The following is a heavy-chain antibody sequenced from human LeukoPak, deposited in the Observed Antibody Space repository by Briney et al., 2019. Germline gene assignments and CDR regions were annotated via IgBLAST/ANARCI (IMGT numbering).Heavy chain of an antibody. CDR1: GYSFTSYW. CDR3: ARHVAVTTYRYYYHYYMDV. CDR2: IYPGDSDT. J-gene: IGHJ6*03. Sequence: GESLKISCKGSGYSFTSYWIGWVRQMPGKGLEWMGIIYPGDSDTRYSPSFQGQVTISADKSISTAYLQWSSLKASDTAMYYCARHVAVTTYRYYYHYYMDVWGKGTTVTVSS. V-gene: IGHV5-51*01. D-gene: IGHD4-17*01.